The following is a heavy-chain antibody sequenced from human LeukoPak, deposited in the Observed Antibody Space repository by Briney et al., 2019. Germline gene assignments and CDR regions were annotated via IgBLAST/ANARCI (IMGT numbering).Heavy chain of an antibody. Sequence: GGSLRLSCAASGFTVSSTYMNWVRQAPGKGLEWVSVTYSGGSTNYADSVKGRFTISRDNSKNALFLLMNSLRAEDTAVYYCIYGYTLDFWGQGTLVTVSS. CDR3: IYGYTLDF. D-gene: IGHD5-18*01. CDR2: TYSGGST. CDR1: GFTVSSTY. V-gene: IGHV3-53*01. J-gene: IGHJ4*02.